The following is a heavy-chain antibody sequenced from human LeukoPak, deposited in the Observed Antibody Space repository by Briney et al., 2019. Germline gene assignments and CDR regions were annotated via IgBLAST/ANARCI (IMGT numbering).Heavy chain of an antibody. CDR2: IYYIGST. CDR1: GVSVSSGSYY. D-gene: IGHD1-26*01. CDR3: AREGQSGSPLGVFDI. J-gene: IGHJ3*02. V-gene: IGHV4-61*01. Sequence: SETLSLTCTVSGVSVSSGSYYWSWIRQPPGKGLEWIGYIYYIGSTNYNPSLKSRVTISIDTSKNQFSLKLTSMTAADTAVYYCAREGQSGSPLGVFDIWGQGTMVTVSS.